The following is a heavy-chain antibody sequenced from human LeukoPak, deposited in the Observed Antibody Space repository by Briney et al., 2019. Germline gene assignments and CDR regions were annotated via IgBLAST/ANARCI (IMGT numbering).Heavy chain of an antibody. V-gene: IGHV4-34*01. CDR1: GGSFSGYY. D-gene: IGHD3-9*01. CDR2: INHSGST. CDR3: ARGEYFDWLYRSQYYFDY. J-gene: IGHJ4*02. Sequence: SETLSLTCAVYGGSFSGYYWSWIRQPPGKGLEWIGEINHSGSTNYNPSLKSRVTISVDTSKNQFSLQLSSVTAADTAVYYCARGEYFDWLYRSQYYFDYWGQGTLVTVSS.